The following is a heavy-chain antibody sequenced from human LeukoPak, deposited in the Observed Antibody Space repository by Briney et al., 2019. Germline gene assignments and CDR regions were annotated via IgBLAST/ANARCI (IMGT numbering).Heavy chain of an antibody. V-gene: IGHV4-59*01. Sequence: PSETLSLTCTVSGGSISSYYWSWIRQPPGKGLEWIGYIYYSGSTNYNPSLKSRVTISVDTSKNQFSLKLSSVTAADTAVYYCARGGNWAHDAFDIWGQGTMVTVSS. CDR3: ARGGNWAHDAFDI. D-gene: IGHD1-1*01. J-gene: IGHJ3*02. CDR2: IYYSGST. CDR1: GGSISSYY.